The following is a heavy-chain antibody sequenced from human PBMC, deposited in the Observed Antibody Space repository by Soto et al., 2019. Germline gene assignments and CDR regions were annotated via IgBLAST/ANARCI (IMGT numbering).Heavy chain of an antibody. Sequence: SHTLSLTCVVSGYSVSSNRACWNLIRQSPSRGLEWLGRTYYRSKWFLDYASSVQSRMTINPDTARNQFSLLLNSVTPEDTAVYYCARVHCSGGTCLDGLDVWGQGTTVTVSS. J-gene: IGHJ6*02. V-gene: IGHV6-1*01. CDR1: GYSVSSNRAC. D-gene: IGHD2-15*01. CDR3: ARVHCSGGTCLDGLDV. CDR2: TYYRSKWFL.